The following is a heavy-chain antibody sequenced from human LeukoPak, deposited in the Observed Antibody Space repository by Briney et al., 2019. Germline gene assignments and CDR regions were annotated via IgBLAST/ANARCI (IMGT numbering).Heavy chain of an antibody. CDR3: SRGGSDSVHFDY. Sequence: GASVKVSCKASGYTFTGYYMHWVRQAPGQGLEWMGWINPNSGGTNYAQKLQGRVTMTRDTSINTAYMELSRLRSDDTAGYYCSRGGSDSVHFDYWGQGTLVTVSS. D-gene: IGHD1-26*01. CDR1: GYTFTGYY. V-gene: IGHV1-2*02. CDR2: INPNSGGT. J-gene: IGHJ4*02.